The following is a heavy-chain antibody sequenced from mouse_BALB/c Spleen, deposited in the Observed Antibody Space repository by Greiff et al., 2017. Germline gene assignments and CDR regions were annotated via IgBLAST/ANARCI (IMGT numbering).Heavy chain of an antibody. D-gene: IGHD1-1*01. CDR1: GYTFTSYW. J-gene: IGHJ1*01. Sequence: QVQLQQPGAVLVKPGAPVKLSCKASGYTFTSYWMNWVKQRPGRGLEWIGRIDPSDSETHYNQKFKDKATLTVDKSSSTAYIQLSSLTSEDSAVYYCARSDYYGSSRYFDVWGAGTTVTVSS. V-gene: IGHV1-69*02. CDR3: ARSDYYGSSRYFDV. CDR2: IDPSDSET.